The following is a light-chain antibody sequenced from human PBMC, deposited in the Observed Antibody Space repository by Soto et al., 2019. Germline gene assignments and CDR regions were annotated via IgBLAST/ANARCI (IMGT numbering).Light chain of an antibody. CDR3: LHDVDYPRT. J-gene: IGKJ1*01. Sequence: AVQLTQSPSSLSASVGDRVVITCRASQTISNDLCWYQQKVGKAPKLLVCAAFTLTGGAPSRFSGSGYGTEFTLTISSPQSEDCATYFSLHDVDYPRTFGQGTRVEIK. CDR1: QTISND. V-gene: IGKV1-6*01. CDR2: AAF.